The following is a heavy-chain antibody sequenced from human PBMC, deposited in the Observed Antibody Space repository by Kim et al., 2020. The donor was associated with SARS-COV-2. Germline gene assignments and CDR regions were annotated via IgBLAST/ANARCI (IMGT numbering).Heavy chain of an antibody. V-gene: IGHV4-31*02. CDR3: ASWYYGHFDY. J-gene: IGHJ4*02. Sequence: RTYCNPSLKSRVTISVDTSKNQFSLKLSSVTAADTAVYYCASWYYGHFDYWGQGTLVTVSS. CDR2: RT. D-gene: IGHD3-10*01.